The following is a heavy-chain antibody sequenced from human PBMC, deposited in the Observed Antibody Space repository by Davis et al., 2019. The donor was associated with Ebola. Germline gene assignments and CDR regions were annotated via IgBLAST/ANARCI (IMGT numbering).Heavy chain of an antibody. CDR1: GFTFSSYG. Sequence: GESLKISCAASGFTFSSYGMHWVRQAPGKGLEWVAFIRYDGSNKYYADSVKGRFTISRDNSKNTLYLQMNSLRAEDTAVYYCAVNYYDSSGYFDYWGQGTLVTVSS. CDR2: IRYDGSNK. CDR3: AVNYYDSSGYFDY. J-gene: IGHJ4*02. D-gene: IGHD3-22*01. V-gene: IGHV3-30*02.